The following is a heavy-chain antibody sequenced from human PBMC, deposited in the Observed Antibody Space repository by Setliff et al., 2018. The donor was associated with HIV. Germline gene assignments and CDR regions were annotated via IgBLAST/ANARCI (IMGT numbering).Heavy chain of an antibody. CDR1: GFTFSSYA. J-gene: IGHJ3*02. CDR2: ISSNGGNT. D-gene: IGHD6-6*01. CDR3: ARDASISSPYDAFDI. V-gene: IGHV3-64*01. Sequence: GGSLRLSCAASGFTFSSYAMHWVRQAPGKGLEYVSSISSNGGNTYYASSLKGRFTISRDNSKNMLYLQMGSLRAEDMAVYYSARDASISSPYDAFDIWGQGTMVTVSS.